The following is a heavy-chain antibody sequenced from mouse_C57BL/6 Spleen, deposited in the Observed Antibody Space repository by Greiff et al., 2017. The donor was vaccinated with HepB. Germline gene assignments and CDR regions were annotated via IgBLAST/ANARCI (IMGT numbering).Heavy chain of an antibody. CDR2: ISDGGSYT. V-gene: IGHV5-4*01. CDR3: ARDDGDAYYAMDY. Sequence: EVQRVESGGGLVKPGGSLKLSCAASGFTFSSYAMSWVRQTPEKRLEWVATISDGGSYTYYPDNVKGRFTISRDNAKNNLYLQMSHLKSEDTAMYYCARDDGDAYYAMDYWGQGTSVTVSS. CDR1: GFTFSSYA. J-gene: IGHJ4*01. D-gene: IGHD3-3*01.